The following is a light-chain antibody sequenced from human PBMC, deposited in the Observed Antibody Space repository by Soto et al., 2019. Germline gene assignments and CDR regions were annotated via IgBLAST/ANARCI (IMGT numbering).Light chain of an antibody. CDR1: QSISSW. CDR3: QQYNSYSPFLT. V-gene: IGKV1-5*01. Sequence: DIQMTQSPSTLSASVGDRVTITCRASQSISSWLAWYQQKPGKAPKLLIYDASSLESGVPSSFSGSGSGTEFTLTISSLQPDDFATYSCQQYNSYSPFLTFGGGTKVEIK. J-gene: IGKJ4*01. CDR2: DAS.